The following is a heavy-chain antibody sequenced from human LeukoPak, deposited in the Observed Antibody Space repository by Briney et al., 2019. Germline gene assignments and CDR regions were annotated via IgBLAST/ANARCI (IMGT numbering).Heavy chain of an antibody. V-gene: IGHV1-58*02. Sequence: TSVKVSCTASGFTFTSSAMQWVRQARGQRLEWIGWIVVGSGNTNYAQKFQERVTITRDMSTSTAYMELSSLRSEDTAVYYCAAAGQWESLDFDYWGQGTLVTVSS. J-gene: IGHJ4*02. D-gene: IGHD1-26*01. CDR2: IVVGSGNT. CDR3: AAAGQWESLDFDY. CDR1: GFTFTSSA.